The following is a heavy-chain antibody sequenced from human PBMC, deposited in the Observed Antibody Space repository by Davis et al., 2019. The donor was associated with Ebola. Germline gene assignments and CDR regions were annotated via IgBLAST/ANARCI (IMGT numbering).Heavy chain of an antibody. D-gene: IGHD6-13*01. Sequence: GESLKISCKGSGYSFTTYWIAWVRQTPAKGLEWMGIIYPGDSDTRYSPSFQGQVTISADKSISTAYLQWGSLKASDNAMYFCARNSGSWYRGYYFDYWGQGTLVTVSS. CDR2: IYPGDSDT. CDR1: GYSFTTYW. V-gene: IGHV5-51*01. CDR3: ARNSGSWYRGYYFDY. J-gene: IGHJ4*02.